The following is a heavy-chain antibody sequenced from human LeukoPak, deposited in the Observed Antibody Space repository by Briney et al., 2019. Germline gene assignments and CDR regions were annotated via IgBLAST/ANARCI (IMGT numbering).Heavy chain of an antibody. J-gene: IGHJ3*02. CDR1: GFTFSTYG. Sequence: GRSLRLSCEASGFTFSTYGMHWVRQAPGKELEWVAGVSYDGSDKYYADSVKGRFTISRDNSKNTLYLQMNSLRPDDTAVYYCAKPRGGDSWAFDIWGHGTMVAVS. D-gene: IGHD2-21*02. CDR2: VSYDGSDK. V-gene: IGHV3-30*18. CDR3: AKPRGGDSWAFDI.